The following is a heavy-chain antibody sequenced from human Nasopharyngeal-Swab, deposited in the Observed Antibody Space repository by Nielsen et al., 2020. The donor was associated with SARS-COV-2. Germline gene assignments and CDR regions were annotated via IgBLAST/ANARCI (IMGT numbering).Heavy chain of an antibody. Sequence: VRQMPGKGLEWMGRIDPSDSYTNYSPSFQGHITISTDKSISTAYLQRSSLKASDTAMYYCARLTYYYGSGKYTSRFDYWGQGTLVTVSS. J-gene: IGHJ4*02. V-gene: IGHV5-10-1*01. CDR3: ARLTYYYGSGKYTSRFDY. CDR2: IDPSDSYT. D-gene: IGHD3-10*01.